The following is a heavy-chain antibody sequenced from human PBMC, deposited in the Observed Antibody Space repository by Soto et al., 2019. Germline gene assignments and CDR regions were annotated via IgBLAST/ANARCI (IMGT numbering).Heavy chain of an antibody. Sequence: PSETLSLTCTVSGGSISSGGYYWSWIRQHPGKGLEWIGYIYYSGSTYYNPSLKSRVTISVDTSKNQFSLKLSSVAAADTAVYYCAREGHSSRLDYWGQGTLVTVSS. CDR3: AREGHSSRLDY. D-gene: IGHD6-19*01. J-gene: IGHJ4*02. CDR2: IYYSGST. CDR1: GGSISSGGYY. V-gene: IGHV4-31*03.